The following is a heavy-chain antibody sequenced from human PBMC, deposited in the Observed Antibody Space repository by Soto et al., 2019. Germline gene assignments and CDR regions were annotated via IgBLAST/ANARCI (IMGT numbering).Heavy chain of an antibody. V-gene: IGHV3-7*03. J-gene: IGHJ4*02. CDR2: IKQDGSET. Sequence: PGGSLRLSCAASGFTFSNYWMTWVRQAPGKGLEWVANIKQDGSETYYVDSVKGRFTISRDNAKNSLYLRMNSLRAEDTALYYCARVANYYDMDYWGQGTRVTVS. D-gene: IGHD3-22*01. CDR3: ARVANYYDMDY. CDR1: GFTFSNYW.